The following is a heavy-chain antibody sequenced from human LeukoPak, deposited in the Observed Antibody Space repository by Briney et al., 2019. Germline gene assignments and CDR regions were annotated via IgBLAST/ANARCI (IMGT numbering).Heavy chain of an antibody. CDR2: INPNSGGT. CDR1: GYTFTGYY. D-gene: IGHD3-3*01. Sequence: ASVKVSCKASGYTFTGYYMHWVRQAPGQGLEWMGWINPNSGGTNYAQKFQGRVTMTRDTSISTAYMELRSLRSDDTAVYYCARGGATIFGVVIINPGFDPWGQGTLVTVSS. J-gene: IGHJ5*02. V-gene: IGHV1-2*02. CDR3: ARGGATIFGVVIINPGFDP.